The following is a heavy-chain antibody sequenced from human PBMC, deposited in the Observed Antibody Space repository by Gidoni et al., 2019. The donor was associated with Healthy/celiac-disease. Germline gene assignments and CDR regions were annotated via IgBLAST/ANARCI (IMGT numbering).Heavy chain of an antibody. CDR3: AADLQPHPLEWSHMDV. V-gene: IGHV1-58*01. D-gene: IGHD3-3*01. CDR1: GFTFTSSA. CDR2: IVVGSGNT. J-gene: IGHJ6*03. Sequence: QMQLVQSGPEVKNPGTSVKVSCTASGFTFTSSAVQWVRQARGQRLVWIGWIVVGSGNTNYEQKFQERVTITRDMSTSTAYMELSSLRSEDTAVYYCAADLQPHPLEWSHMDVWGKGTTVTVSS.